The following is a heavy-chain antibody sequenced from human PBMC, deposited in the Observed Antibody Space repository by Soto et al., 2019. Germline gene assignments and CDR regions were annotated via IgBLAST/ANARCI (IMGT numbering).Heavy chain of an antibody. CDR2: INVGNDNT. Sequence: QVQLVQSGAEVKKPGASVKVSCKASGYTFTSYAMHWVRQALGQRLEWMGWINVGNDNTKYSQKFQGRVTITRDTSASTAYMELSSLRSEDTAVYYCARPRAHCSGGSCYTEYFQHWGQGTLVTVSS. J-gene: IGHJ1*01. CDR1: GYTFTSYA. CDR3: ARPRAHCSGGSCYTEYFQH. D-gene: IGHD2-15*01. V-gene: IGHV1-3*01.